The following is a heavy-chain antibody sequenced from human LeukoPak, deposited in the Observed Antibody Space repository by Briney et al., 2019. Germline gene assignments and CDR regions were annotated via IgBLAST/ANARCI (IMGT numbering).Heavy chain of an antibody. D-gene: IGHD3-3*01. CDR3: ARDDSGVVIVRSNWFDP. Sequence: SETLSLTCTVSGYSISRGYYWGWIRQPPGKGLEWIGSIYHSGSTYYNPSLKSRVTISVDTSKNQFSLKLSSVTAADTAVYYCARDDSGVVIVRSNWFDPWGQGTRVTVSS. J-gene: IGHJ5*02. V-gene: IGHV4-38-2*02. CDR1: GYSISRGYY. CDR2: IYHSGST.